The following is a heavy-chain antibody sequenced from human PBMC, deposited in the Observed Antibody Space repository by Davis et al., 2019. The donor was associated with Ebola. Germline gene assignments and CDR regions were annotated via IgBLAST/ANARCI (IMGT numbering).Heavy chain of an antibody. CDR3: ARDSYTSGSYLRGSYYYGMDV. Sequence: AASVKVSCKASGYTFITYGISWVRQVPGQGLEWMGWISAYNGNTNYAQKVQGRVTMTADTSTSTAYMELRSLRSDDTAVYYCARDSYTSGSYLRGSYYYGMDVWGQGTTVTVSS. D-gene: IGHD3-10*01. CDR1: GYTFITYG. V-gene: IGHV1-18*04. CDR2: ISAYNGNT. J-gene: IGHJ6*02.